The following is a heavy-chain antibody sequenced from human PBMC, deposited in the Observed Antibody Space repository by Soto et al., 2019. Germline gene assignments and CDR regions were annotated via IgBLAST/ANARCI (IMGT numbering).Heavy chain of an antibody. CDR3: AREQGGYGFYYYGMDV. Sequence: KVARKGAGYGFTSYAMRWRLKAPGQRLEWMGWINAGNGNTKYSQKFQGRVTITRDTSASTAYMELSSLRSEDTAVYYCAREQGGYGFYYYGMDVWGQGTTVTVSS. CDR2: INAGNGNT. CDR1: GYGFTSYA. D-gene: IGHD5-18*01. J-gene: IGHJ6*02. V-gene: IGHV1-3*01.